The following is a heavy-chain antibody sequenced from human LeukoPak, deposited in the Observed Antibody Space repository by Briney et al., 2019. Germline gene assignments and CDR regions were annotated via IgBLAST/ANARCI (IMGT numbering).Heavy chain of an antibody. V-gene: IGHV3-30*03. Sequence: GGSLRLSCAASGFTFSNYGMHWVRQAPGKGLEWVSVISYVGTNKYYGDSVRGRFTISRDNSKNTLYLQMDSLRAEDTAVYYCASITIFGPYYFDYWGQGTLVTVSS. D-gene: IGHD3-3*01. CDR2: ISYVGTNK. J-gene: IGHJ4*02. CDR3: ASITIFGPYYFDY. CDR1: GFTFSNYG.